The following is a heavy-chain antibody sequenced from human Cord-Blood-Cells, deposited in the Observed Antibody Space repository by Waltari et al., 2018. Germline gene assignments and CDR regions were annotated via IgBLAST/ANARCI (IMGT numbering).Heavy chain of an antibody. CDR1: GGSFSGYY. V-gene: IGHV4-34*01. CDR3: ARVTSSGWYYFDY. Sequence: QVQLQQWGAGLLKPSETLSLTCAVYGGSFSGYYWSWIRQPPGKGLEWSVEINHSGSTNYNPSLKSRVTISVDTSKNQFSLKLSSVTAADTAVYYCARVTSSGWYYFDYWGQGTLVTVSS. D-gene: IGHD6-19*01. J-gene: IGHJ4*02. CDR2: INHSGST.